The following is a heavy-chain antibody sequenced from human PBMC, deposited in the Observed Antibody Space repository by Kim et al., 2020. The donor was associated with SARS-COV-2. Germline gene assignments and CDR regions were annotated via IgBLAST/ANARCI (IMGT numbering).Heavy chain of an antibody. V-gene: IGHV3-48*03. Sequence: GGSLRLSCAASGFTFSSYEMNWVRQAPGKGLEWISYISSTGSTIYYADSVTGRFTISRDNAKKSLYLQMHSLRAEDTAVYYCARDGSSSYYFDYWGQGT. CDR3: ARDGSSSYYFDY. CDR2: ISSTGSTI. D-gene: IGHD6-6*01. J-gene: IGHJ4*02. CDR1: GFTFSSYE.